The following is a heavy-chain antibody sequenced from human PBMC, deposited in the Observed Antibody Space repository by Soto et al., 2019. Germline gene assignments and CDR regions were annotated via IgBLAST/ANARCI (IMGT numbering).Heavy chain of an antibody. CDR2: ISAYNSNT. V-gene: IGHV1-18*01. CDR1: GYTFTSYA. J-gene: IGHJ4*02. Sequence: QVQLVQSGAEVKKPGASVKVSCKASGYTFTSYAISWVRQAPGQGLEWMGWISAYNSNTNYAQKFQGRVTMTTDTSTSQDYMDLRSLRSDDPAVYYCARDAPPAHYWGQGTLVTVSS. CDR3: ARDAPPAHY.